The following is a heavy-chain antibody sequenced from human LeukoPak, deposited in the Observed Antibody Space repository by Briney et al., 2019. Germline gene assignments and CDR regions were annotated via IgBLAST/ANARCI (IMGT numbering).Heavy chain of an antibody. CDR3: ASRGAQLEDFQH. CDR2: IYHSGST. D-gene: IGHD2-2*01. J-gene: IGHJ1*01. CDR1: GGSISSGGYY. Sequence: SETLSLTCTVSGGSISSGGYYWSWIRQPPGKGLEWIGYIYHSGSTYYNPSLKSRVTISVDRSKNQFSLKLNSVTAADTAVYYCASRGAQLEDFQHWGQGTLVTVSS. V-gene: IGHV4-30-2*01.